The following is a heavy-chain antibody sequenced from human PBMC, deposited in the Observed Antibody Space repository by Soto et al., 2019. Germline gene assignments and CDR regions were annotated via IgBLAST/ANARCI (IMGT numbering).Heavy chain of an antibody. CDR3: AKRGIAGAYNWFDP. Sequence: GGSLRLSCAASGFTFSNYGMTWVRQAPGKGLEWVSAISGSGDRTYYADSVKGRFTISRDDSKNTLYLHMNSLRAEDTAAYYCAKRGIAGAYNWFDPWGQGTLVTVS. V-gene: IGHV3-23*01. CDR2: ISGSGDRT. CDR1: GFTFSNYG. D-gene: IGHD6-13*01. J-gene: IGHJ5*02.